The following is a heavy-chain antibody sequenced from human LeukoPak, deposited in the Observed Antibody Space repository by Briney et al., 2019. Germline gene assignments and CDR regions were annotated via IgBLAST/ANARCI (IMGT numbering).Heavy chain of an antibody. D-gene: IGHD3-22*01. V-gene: IGHV3-66*01. J-gene: IGHJ5*02. Sequence: PGGSLRLSCAASEFIVSINYMTWVRQAPGKGLEWVSLIYSRGDTKYADSVKGRFTISRDNSKNTLYLQMSSLRTEDTAVYYCAKDLYSYDGSAYYFPSLGQGTLVTVSS. CDR3: AKDLYSYDGSAYYFPS. CDR2: IYSRGDT. CDR1: EFIVSINY.